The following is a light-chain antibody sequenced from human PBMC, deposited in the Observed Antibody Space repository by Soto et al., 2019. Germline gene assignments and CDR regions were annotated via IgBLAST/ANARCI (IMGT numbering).Light chain of an antibody. Sequence: DIVMTQSPLSLPVIPGEPASISCRSSQSLLYSNGYNYLDWYVQKPGQSPQLLMFLGSSRASGGPDRFSGSGLGTDFTLKISRVEAEDVGVYYCMQALETPITFGQGAQLEFK. CDR3: MQALETPIT. CDR1: QSLLYSNGYNY. V-gene: IGKV2-28*01. CDR2: LGS. J-gene: IGKJ5*01.